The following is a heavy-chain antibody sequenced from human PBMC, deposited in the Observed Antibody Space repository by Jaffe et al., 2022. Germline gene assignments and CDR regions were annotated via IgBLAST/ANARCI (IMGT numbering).Heavy chain of an antibody. CDR3: AKDNYHGGYDRGGVDY. CDR2: IRYDGSNK. Sequence: QVQLVESGGGVVQPGGSLRLSCAASGFTFSSYGMHWVRQAPGKGLEWVAFIRYDGSNKYYADSVKGRFTISRDNSKNTLYLQMNSLRAEDTAVYYCAKDNYHGGYDRGGVDYWGQGTLVTVSS. D-gene: IGHD5-12*01. CDR1: GFTFSSYG. J-gene: IGHJ4*02. V-gene: IGHV3-30*02.